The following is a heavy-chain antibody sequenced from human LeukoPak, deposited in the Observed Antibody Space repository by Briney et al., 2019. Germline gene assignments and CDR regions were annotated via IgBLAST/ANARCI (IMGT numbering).Heavy chain of an antibody. CDR1: GGSFSGYY. V-gene: IGHV4-34*01. CDR3: ASFRGRAAAANDAFDI. Sequence: SETLSLTCAVYGGSFSGYYWSWIRQPPGKGLEWIGEINHSGSTNYNPSLKSRVTISVDTSKNQFSLKLSSVTAADTAVYYCASFRGRAAAANDAFDIWGQGTMVTVSS. CDR2: INHSGST. J-gene: IGHJ3*02. D-gene: IGHD6-13*01.